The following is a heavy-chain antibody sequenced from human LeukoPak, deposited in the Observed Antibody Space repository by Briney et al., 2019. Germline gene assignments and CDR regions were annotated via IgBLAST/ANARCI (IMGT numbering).Heavy chain of an antibody. J-gene: IGHJ6*04. Sequence: PSETLSLTCAVYGGSFSGYYWSWIRQPPGKGLEWIGEINHSGSTNYNPSLKSRVTILVDTSKNQFSLKLSSVTAADTAVYYCASGGYRHGYYYGMDVWGKGTTVTVSS. D-gene: IGHD5-18*01. CDR1: GGSFSGYY. CDR3: ASGGYRHGYYYGMDV. CDR2: INHSGST. V-gene: IGHV4-34*01.